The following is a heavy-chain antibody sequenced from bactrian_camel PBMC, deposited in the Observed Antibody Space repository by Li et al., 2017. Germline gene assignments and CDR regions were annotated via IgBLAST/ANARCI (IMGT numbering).Heavy chain of an antibody. V-gene: IGHV3S26*01. Sequence: VESGGGSVQAGGSLRLSCAAPGYRYDTYCMGWFRQAPGKAREGIAVIDSDGDTAYAESMKDRFTISVDNAKNTLYLQMNSLKPEDTATYYCAAGQGVGWCLDVIRVGAEADFDYWGQGTQVTVS. D-gene: IGHD5*01. CDR1: GYRYDTYC. J-gene: IGHJ6*01. CDR2: IDSDGDT. CDR3: AAGQGVGWCLDVIRVGAEADFDY.